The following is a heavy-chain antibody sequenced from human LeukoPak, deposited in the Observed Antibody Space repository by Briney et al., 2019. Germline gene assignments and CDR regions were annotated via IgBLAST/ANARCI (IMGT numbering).Heavy chain of an antibody. CDR3: ARGQGHGFDI. CDR1: GFTFSSYW. V-gene: IGHV3-74*01. Sequence: GGSLRLSCAASGFTFSSYWMHWVRQAPGKRLVWVSGINNDGSSTKYADSVKGRFTISRDNAKNTLYLQTNSLRADDTAVYYCARGQGHGFDIWGQGTMVTVSS. CDR2: INNDGSST. J-gene: IGHJ3*02.